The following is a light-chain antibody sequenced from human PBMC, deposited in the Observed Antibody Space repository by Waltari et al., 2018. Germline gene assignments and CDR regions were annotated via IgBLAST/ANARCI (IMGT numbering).Light chain of an antibody. CDR2: AAS. CDR3: QQTNNFPRT. CDR1: PDIGSA. J-gene: IGKJ1*01. V-gene: IGKV1D-12*01. Sequence: DIRLTRSPPSVSASVGDRLTITCRATPDIGSALDWYQQKPGKAPNLLIYAASTLESGVPSRFSGRGSGTDFTLTISCLQPEDFSTYYCQQTNNFPRTFGQGTKVEIK.